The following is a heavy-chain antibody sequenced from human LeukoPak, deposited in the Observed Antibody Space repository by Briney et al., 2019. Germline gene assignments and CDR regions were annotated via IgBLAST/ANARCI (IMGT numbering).Heavy chain of an antibody. V-gene: IGHV1-69*05. J-gene: IGHJ5*02. CDR3: ARDHESVPDWFDP. Sequence: ASVKVSRKASGGTFSSYATSWVRQAPGQGLEWMGRIIPIFGTANYAQKFQGRVTITTDESTSTAYMELSSLRSEDTAVYYCARDHESVPDWFDPWGQGTLVTVSS. CDR1: GGTFSSYA. CDR2: IIPIFGTA. D-gene: IGHD3-10*01.